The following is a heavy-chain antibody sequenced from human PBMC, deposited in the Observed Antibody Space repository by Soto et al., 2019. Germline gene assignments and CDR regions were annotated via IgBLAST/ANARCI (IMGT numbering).Heavy chain of an antibody. D-gene: IGHD4-4*01. V-gene: IGHV3-73*01. CDR3: IRRIEYSNIWYVEY. J-gene: IGHJ4*02. CDR2: IRSKVPYAT. Sequence: VGSLRLSCASSVFTFSAATLHCVRQSPGKCLEWIGRIRSKVPYATVDAASVQGRFTISRDDSKNTAYLLMSSLKVEDTAVYYCIRRIEYSNIWYVEYWGQGTLVIVSS. CDR1: VFTFSAAT.